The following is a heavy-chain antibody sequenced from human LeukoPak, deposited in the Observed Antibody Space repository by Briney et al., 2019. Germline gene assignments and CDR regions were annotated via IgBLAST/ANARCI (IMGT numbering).Heavy chain of an antibody. CDR2: IYYSGST. V-gene: IGHV4-59*01. D-gene: IGHD1-7*01. CDR1: GGSITSYY. J-gene: IGHJ6*02. Sequence: SETLSLTCTVSGGSITSYYWSWIRRPPGKGLEWIGYIYYSGSTNYNPSLKSRVTISVDTSKNQFSLKLTSVTAADTAVYYCARGELRYHYYYYPLDVWGQGTTVTVSS. CDR3: ARGELRYHYYYYPLDV.